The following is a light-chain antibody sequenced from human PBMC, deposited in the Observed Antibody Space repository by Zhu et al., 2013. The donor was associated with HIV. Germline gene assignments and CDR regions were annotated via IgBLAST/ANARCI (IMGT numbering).Light chain of an antibody. CDR2: EAS. CDR1: QTVDRSF. Sequence: EIVLTQSPGTLSLSPGDRVTLSCRASQTVDRSFLAWYQQKPGQAPRLLIYEASHRAADTPLRFSASGSGTDFTLTISRVGPEDFAVYYCQQYGTSPNTFGQGTKLEIQ. CDR3: QQYGTSPNT. V-gene: IGKV3-20*01. J-gene: IGKJ2*01.